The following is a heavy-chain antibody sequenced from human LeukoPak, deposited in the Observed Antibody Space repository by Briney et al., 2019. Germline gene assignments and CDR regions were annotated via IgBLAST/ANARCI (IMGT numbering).Heavy chain of an antibody. D-gene: IGHD5-12*01. CDR1: GYSFTSYA. Sequence: ASVKVSCKASGYSFTSYAISWVRQAPGQGLEWMGWISAYNGNTNYAQKLQGRVTMTTDTSTSTAYMELRSLRSDDTAVYYCAREGLYSGYDFPDYWGKGTLVTVSS. V-gene: IGHV1-18*01. CDR3: AREGLYSGYDFPDY. CDR2: ISAYNGNT. J-gene: IGHJ4*02.